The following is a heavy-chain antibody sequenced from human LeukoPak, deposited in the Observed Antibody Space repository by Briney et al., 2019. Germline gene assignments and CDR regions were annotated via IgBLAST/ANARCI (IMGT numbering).Heavy chain of an antibody. Sequence: SETLSLTCTVSGGSITSYYRSWIRQSPGKGLEWIGFVYYSGTTNYNPSLKSRVTISLGMSKNQFSLKLSSVTAADTAVYYCARLPMAVTPHVDYWGQGTLVTVSS. V-gene: IGHV4-59*01. CDR1: GGSITSYY. J-gene: IGHJ4*02. D-gene: IGHD2-21*02. CDR2: VYYSGTT. CDR3: ARLPMAVTPHVDY.